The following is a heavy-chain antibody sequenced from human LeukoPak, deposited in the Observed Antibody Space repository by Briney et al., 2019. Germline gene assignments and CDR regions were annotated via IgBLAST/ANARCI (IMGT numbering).Heavy chain of an antibody. CDR3: ARDLECSGGSCYSEGHY. Sequence: PSETLSLTCTVSGDSISTSTYYWGWIRQPPGTGLEWIGSFYYSGNTHYNPSLKSRVTISVDTSKNQFSLKLSSVTAADTAVYYCARDLECSGGSCYSEGHYWGQGTLVTVSS. V-gene: IGHV4-39*07. J-gene: IGHJ4*02. D-gene: IGHD2-15*01. CDR2: FYYSGNT. CDR1: GDSISTSTYY.